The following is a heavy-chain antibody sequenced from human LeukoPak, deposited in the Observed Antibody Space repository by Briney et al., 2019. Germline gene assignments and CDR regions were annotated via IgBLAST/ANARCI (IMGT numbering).Heavy chain of an antibody. D-gene: IGHD3-3*01. Sequence: GASVKVSCKASGYTFTSYGISWVRQAPGQGLEWMGWISAYNGNTNYAQKLQGRVTMTTDTSTSTAYMELRSLRSDDTAVYYCAREGGFLEWLSGYGMDVWGQGTTVTVSS. V-gene: IGHV1-18*01. CDR2: ISAYNGNT. CDR3: AREGGFLEWLSGYGMDV. J-gene: IGHJ6*02. CDR1: GYTFTSYG.